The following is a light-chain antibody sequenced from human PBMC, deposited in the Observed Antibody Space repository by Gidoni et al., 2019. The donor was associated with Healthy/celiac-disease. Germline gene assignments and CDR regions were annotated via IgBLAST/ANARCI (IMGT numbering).Light chain of an antibody. J-gene: IGLJ3*02. CDR2: DVS. V-gene: IGLV2-11*01. CDR3: CSDAGSYTWV. Sequence: QSALTQPRSVSGSPGQSVTISCTGTSSDVGGYNYVSWYQQHPGKAHKLMIYDVSKRPSGVPDRFSGSKSGNTASLTISGLQAEDEADYYCCSDAGSYTWVFGGGTKLTVL. CDR1: SSDVGGYNY.